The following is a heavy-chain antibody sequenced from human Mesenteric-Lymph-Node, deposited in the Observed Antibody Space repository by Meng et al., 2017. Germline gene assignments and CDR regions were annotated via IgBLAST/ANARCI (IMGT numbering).Heavy chain of an antibody. J-gene: IGHJ4*02. CDR1: SGSFSGYY. D-gene: IGHD2-21*01. V-gene: IGHV4-34*01. Sequence: QVHLQEWGAGLLEPSETLSLPCAVYSGSFSGYYWSWIRQPPGKGLEWIGEINHSGSTNYNPSLKSRVSISVDTSKNQFSLNLNSMTAADTAVYYCASFDHIPRRNYFDYWGQGTLVTVSS. CDR2: INHSGST. CDR3: ASFDHIPRRNYFDY.